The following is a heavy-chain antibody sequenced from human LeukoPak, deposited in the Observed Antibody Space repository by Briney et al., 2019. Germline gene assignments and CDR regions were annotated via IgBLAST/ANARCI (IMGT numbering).Heavy chain of an antibody. CDR1: GFTFSSYA. CDR2: ISGSGGST. D-gene: IGHD2-2*01. CDR3: AKDGDYTVVPAARFDP. J-gene: IGHJ5*02. V-gene: IGHV3-23*01. Sequence: GGSLRLSCAASGFTFSSYAMSWVRQAPGKGLEWVSAISGSGGSTYYADSVKGRFTISRGNSKNTLYLQMNSLRAEDTAVYYYAKDGDYTVVPAARFDPWGQGTLVTVSS.